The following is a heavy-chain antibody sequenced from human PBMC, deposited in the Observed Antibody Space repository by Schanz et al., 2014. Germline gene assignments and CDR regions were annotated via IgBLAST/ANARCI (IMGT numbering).Heavy chain of an antibody. Sequence: VQLVESGGGVVQPGRSLRLSCAASGFTFSTHAMHSVCQAPGKGLEWVALVSSDGNNDYYTDSVKGRFTISRDNSKNTVHLQMNSLRAEDTAVYYCAKQHIVRGVIYLNWFDSWGQGTLVTVSS. CDR3: AKQHIVRGVIYLNWFDS. CDR2: VSSDGNND. J-gene: IGHJ5*01. D-gene: IGHD3-10*01. CDR1: GFTFSTHA. V-gene: IGHV3-30*18.